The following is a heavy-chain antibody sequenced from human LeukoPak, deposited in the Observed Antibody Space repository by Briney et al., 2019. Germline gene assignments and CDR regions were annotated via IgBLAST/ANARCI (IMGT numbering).Heavy chain of an antibody. CDR2: IIPILGIA. D-gene: IGHD5-18*01. J-gene: IGHJ4*02. CDR1: GGTFSSYA. Sequence: SVKVSCKASGGTFSSYAISWGRQAPGQGLEWMGRIIPILGIANYAQQFQGRVTITAAKPPSTAYMELSSLRSEDTAVSYCARDSRMGYSYGTFNYWGQGTLVTVSS. V-gene: IGHV1-69*04. CDR3: ARDSRMGYSYGTFNY.